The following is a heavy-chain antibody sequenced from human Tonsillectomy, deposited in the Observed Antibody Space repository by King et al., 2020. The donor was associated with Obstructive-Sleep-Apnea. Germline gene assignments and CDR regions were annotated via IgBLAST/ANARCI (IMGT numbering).Heavy chain of an antibody. D-gene: IGHD3-10*01. J-gene: IGHJ4*02. CDR3: AKEGGGSGVYWVDS. CDR2: ISSRGIT. CDR1: GFTFSYYA. Sequence: DVQLVESGGGLVQPGGSLRLSCAASGFTFSYYAISWVRQAPGKGLEWGSAISSRGITFYADSVGGRFAISRDNSKFTVDLQVNSLGADDTAVYYCAKEGGGSGVYWVDSWGQGTLVTVSS. V-gene: IGHV3-23*04.